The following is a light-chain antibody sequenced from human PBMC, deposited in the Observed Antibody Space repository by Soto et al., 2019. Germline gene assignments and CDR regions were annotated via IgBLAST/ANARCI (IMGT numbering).Light chain of an antibody. V-gene: IGLV3-21*02. J-gene: IGLJ1*01. CDR1: NIGGKI. CDR2: ADS. Sequence: SYELTQTSSVSVAPGQSAMISWGGNNIGGKIVHWYQQKPGRAPVVLVYADSDRQSGIHERFSGSNSANTATLTLSRVEAGDEADYPCQVWDAKSDHQVFGTGTKVTVL. CDR3: QVWDAKSDHQV.